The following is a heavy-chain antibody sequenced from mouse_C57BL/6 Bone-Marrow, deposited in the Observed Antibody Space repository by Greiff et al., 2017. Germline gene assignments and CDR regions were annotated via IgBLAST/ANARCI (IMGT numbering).Heavy chain of an antibody. CDR3: ARSIYGYDDY. Sequence: EVQLQQSVAELVRPGASVKLSCTASGFNIKNPYMHWVKQRPEQGLEWIGRIDPANGNTKYAPKFQGKATITADTSSNTAYLQLSSLTSEDTAIYYCARSIYGYDDYWGQGTTLTVSS. D-gene: IGHD2-2*01. CDR2: IDPANGNT. J-gene: IGHJ2*01. CDR1: GFNIKNPY. V-gene: IGHV14-3*01.